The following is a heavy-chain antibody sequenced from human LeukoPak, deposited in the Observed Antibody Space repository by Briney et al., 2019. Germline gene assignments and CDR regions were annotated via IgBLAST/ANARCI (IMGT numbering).Heavy chain of an antibody. Sequence: GGSLRLSCAATGFTFSRYWMHWVRQAPGKGLVWVSRINSDGSATTYADFVKGRFTISRDNSKNTLYLQMNSLRAEDTAVYYCAHISSSWPDYWGQGTLVTVSS. CDR2: INSDGSAT. CDR3: AHISSSWPDY. CDR1: GFTFSRYW. D-gene: IGHD6-13*01. J-gene: IGHJ4*02. V-gene: IGHV3-74*03.